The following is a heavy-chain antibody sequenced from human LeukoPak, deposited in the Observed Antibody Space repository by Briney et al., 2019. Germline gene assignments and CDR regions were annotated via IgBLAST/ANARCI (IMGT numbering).Heavy chain of an antibody. V-gene: IGHV3-30-3*01. Sequence: GGSLRLSCAASGFTFSSCAKHWVRQAPGKGLEWVAVISYDGSNKYYADSVKGRFTISRDNSKNTLYLQMNSLRAEDTAVYYCARGALGMSGRIVDAFDIWGQGTRVTVSS. CDR3: ARGALGMSGRIVDAFDI. CDR1: GFTFSSCA. J-gene: IGHJ3*02. CDR2: ISYDGSNK. D-gene: IGHD1-14*01.